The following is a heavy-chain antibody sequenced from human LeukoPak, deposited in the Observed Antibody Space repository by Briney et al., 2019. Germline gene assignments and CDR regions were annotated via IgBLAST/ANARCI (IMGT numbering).Heavy chain of an antibody. CDR3: ASRSMASDY. Sequence: PGTSLRLSCAASGFTFSNFGMHWVRQAPGKGLEWVALISNDGSNEQYTDSVKGRFTISRDNSKNTLYLQMNSLRPEDTAVYYCASRSMASDYWGQGTLVTVSS. CDR2: ISNDGSNE. D-gene: IGHD2/OR15-2a*01. CDR1: GFTFSNFG. V-gene: IGHV3-30*03. J-gene: IGHJ4*02.